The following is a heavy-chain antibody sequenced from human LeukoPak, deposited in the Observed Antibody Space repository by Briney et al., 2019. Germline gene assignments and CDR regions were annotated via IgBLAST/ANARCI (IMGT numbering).Heavy chain of an antibody. CDR3: ARGQEQWLVLHYFDY. Sequence: SETLSLTCAVYGGSFSGYYWSWIRQPPGKGLEWIGEINHSGGTNYNPSLKSRVTISVDTSKNQFSLKLSSVTAADTAVYYCARGQEQWLVLHYFDYWGQGTLVTVSS. J-gene: IGHJ4*02. CDR1: GGSFSGYY. D-gene: IGHD6-19*01. V-gene: IGHV4-34*01. CDR2: INHSGGT.